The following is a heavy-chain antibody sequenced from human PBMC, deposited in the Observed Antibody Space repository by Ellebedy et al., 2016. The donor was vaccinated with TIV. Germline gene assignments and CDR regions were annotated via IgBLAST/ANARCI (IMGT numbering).Heavy chain of an antibody. CDR3: ARRPASMGGNYYYMDV. V-gene: IGHV4-59*08. CDR1: GGSIGGYY. CDR2: IYYSGST. Sequence: MPSETLSLTCTVSGGSIGGYYWSWIRQPPGKGLEWIGYIYYSGSTNYNPSLKSRVTISVDTSKNQFSLKLSSVTAADTAVYYCARRPASMGGNYYYMDVWGKGTTVTVSS. J-gene: IGHJ6*03. D-gene: IGHD2-2*01.